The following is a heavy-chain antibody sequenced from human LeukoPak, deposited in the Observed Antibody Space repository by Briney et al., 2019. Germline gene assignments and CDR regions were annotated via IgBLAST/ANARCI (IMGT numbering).Heavy chain of an antibody. CDR1: NDPISSYH. CDR2: INYSATT. J-gene: IGHJ3*02. CDR3: ARHLSAGRPAFDI. Sequence: SETLSLTCTVSNDPISSYHWTWIRQPPRRGLEWIGDINYSATTAYNPSLKSRVTISVDTSKDQFSLRLSSVTAADTAVYYCARHLSAGRPAFDIWAEGQWSPSLQ. D-gene: IGHD2-15*01. V-gene: IGHV4-59*08.